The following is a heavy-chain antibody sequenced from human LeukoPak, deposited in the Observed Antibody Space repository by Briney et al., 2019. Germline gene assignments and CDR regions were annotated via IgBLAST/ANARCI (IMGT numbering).Heavy chain of an antibody. D-gene: IGHD3-3*01. Sequence: GGSLRLSCAASGFTFSRYSMNWVRQAPGKGLEWVSSISISSNYIYYSDSVKGRFTISRDNAKNSLYLQVNSLRAEDTAVYYCARGSRFGVVERDALDIWGLGTMVTVSS. V-gene: IGHV3-21*01. J-gene: IGHJ3*02. CDR3: ARGSRFGVVERDALDI. CDR1: GFTFSRYS. CDR2: ISISSNYI.